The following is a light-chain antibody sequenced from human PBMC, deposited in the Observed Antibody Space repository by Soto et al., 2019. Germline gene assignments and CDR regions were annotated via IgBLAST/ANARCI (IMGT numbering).Light chain of an antibody. J-gene: IGLJ1*01. V-gene: IGLV2-14*01. CDR2: EVS. CDR1: SSDVGGYNY. Sequence: QSVLTQPASVSGSPGQSITISCTGTSSDVGGYNYVSWYQQHLGKAPTPMIYEVSNRPSGVSNRFSGSKSGNTASLTISGLQVEDEADYYCSSYISSSTYVFGTGTKVTVL. CDR3: SSYISSSTYV.